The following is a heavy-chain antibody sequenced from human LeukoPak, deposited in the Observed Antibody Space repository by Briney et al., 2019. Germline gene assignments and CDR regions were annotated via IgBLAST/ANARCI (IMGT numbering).Heavy chain of an antibody. CDR2: ISGSGGST. CDR1: GFTFSSYA. D-gene: IGHD3-22*01. CDR3: AKDPPRGDYYDSSGYRNDAFDI. V-gene: IGHV3-23*01. J-gene: IGHJ3*02. Sequence: GGSLRLSCAASGFTFSSYAMSWVRQAPGKGLEWVSAISGSGGSTYYADSVKGRFTISRDNSKNTLYLQMNSLRAEDTAVYYCAKDPPRGDYYDSSGYRNDAFDIWGQGTMVTVSS.